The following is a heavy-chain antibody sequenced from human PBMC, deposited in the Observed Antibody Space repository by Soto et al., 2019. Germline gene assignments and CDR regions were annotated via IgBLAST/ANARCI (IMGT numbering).Heavy chain of an antibody. CDR3: ARDRDSSSWYYYYYGMDV. Sequence: EVQLVESGGGLVKPGGSLRLSCAASGFTFSSYSMNWVRQAPGKGLEWVSSISSSSSYIYYADSVKGRFIISRDNAKNSLYLQMNRLRAEDTAVYYCARDRDSSSWYYYYYGMDVWGHGTTVIVSS. D-gene: IGHD6-13*01. CDR1: GFTFSSYS. CDR2: ISSSSSYI. J-gene: IGHJ6*02. V-gene: IGHV3-21*01.